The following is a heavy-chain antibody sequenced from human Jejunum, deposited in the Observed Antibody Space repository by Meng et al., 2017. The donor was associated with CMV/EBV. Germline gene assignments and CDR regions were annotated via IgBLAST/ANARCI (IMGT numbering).Heavy chain of an antibody. V-gene: IGHV3-21*01. Sequence: EVGLGESGGGLVKRGGSRRLFCVAFVFTFTSYSMNCVREAPGKGLEWLSSISSSSRYIFYADSVKGRFTSSRDNAKNSLYLQMVSLRAEDTAVYYCARGESSPDWLDPWGQGTLVTVSS. CDR2: ISSSSRYI. D-gene: IGHD6-13*01. CDR1: VFTFTSYS. J-gene: IGHJ5*02. CDR3: ARGESSPDWLDP.